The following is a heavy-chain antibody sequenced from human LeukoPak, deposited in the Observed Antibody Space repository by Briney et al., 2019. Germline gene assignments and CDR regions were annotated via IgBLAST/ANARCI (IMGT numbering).Heavy chain of an antibody. Sequence: PSETLSLTCTVSSGSISTYYWSWIRQPPGKGLEWIGYIYHNGNTNYNPSLKSRVTLSVDTSKNQFSLKLSSVTAADAAVYYCARQQLGYYYMDVWGKGTTVTVSS. CDR1: SGSISTYY. D-gene: IGHD6-13*01. CDR2: IYHNGNT. V-gene: IGHV4-59*01. J-gene: IGHJ6*03. CDR3: ARQQLGYYYMDV.